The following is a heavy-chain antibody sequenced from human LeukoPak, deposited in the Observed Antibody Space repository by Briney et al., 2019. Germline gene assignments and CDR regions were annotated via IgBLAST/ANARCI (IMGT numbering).Heavy chain of an antibody. Sequence: SGGSLRLSCAASGFTFSSYGMHGVRQAPGKGLEGVAVIWYDGSNKYYADSATGRFNISSDNSKNTLYLQMNSLRAEDTAVYYCARDGDDYGDYVSSKRGSPFYYFDYWGQGTLVTVSS. CDR1: GFTFSSYG. CDR3: ARDGDDYGDYVSSKRGSPFYYFDY. CDR2: IWYDGSNK. V-gene: IGHV3-33*01. D-gene: IGHD4-17*01. J-gene: IGHJ4*02.